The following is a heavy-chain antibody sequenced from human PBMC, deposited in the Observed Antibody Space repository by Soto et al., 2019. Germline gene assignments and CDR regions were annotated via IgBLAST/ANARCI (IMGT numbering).Heavy chain of an antibody. CDR1: GFTFSSYW. V-gene: IGHV3-7*05. CDR3: ARWATGTTGPGYSSDKSCFDY. Sequence: EVQLVESGGGLVQPGGSLRLSCAASGFTFSSYWMSWVRQAPGKGLQWVANIKQDVSEKYYVDSVKDRFTISRDNAMNSLYLKMNSLRAQDTAVYYCARWATGTTGPGYSSDKSCFDYWGQGTLVTVSS. D-gene: IGHD6-19*01. CDR2: IKQDVSEK. J-gene: IGHJ4*02.